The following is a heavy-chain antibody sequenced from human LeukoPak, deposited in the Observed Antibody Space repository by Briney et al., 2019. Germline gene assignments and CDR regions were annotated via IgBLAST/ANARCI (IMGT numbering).Heavy chain of an antibody. CDR3: AREFSAEDSSGYYYASFDY. CDR2: IIPIFGTA. D-gene: IGHD3-22*01. J-gene: IGHJ4*02. Sequence: SVKVSCKASGNSISNYAVSWVRQAPGQGLEWMGGIIPIFGTANYAQKFQGRVTITADESTSTAYMELSSLRSEDTAVYYCAREFSAEDSSGYYYASFDYWGQGTLVTVSS. V-gene: IGHV1-69*13. CDR1: GNSISNYA.